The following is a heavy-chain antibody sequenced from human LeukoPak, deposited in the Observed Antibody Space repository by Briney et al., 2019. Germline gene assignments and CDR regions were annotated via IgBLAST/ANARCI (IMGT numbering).Heavy chain of an antibody. CDR2: ISAYNGNT. J-gene: IGHJ6*02. CDR3: ARDRAVAGTLYYYYYGMDV. CDR1: GYTFTSYG. Sequence: ASVKVSCKASGYTFTSYGIRWVRQAPGQGLEWMGWISAYNGNTNYAQKLQGRVTMTTDTSTSTAHMELRSLRSDDTAVYYCARDRAVAGTLYYYYYGMDVWGQGTTVTVSS. D-gene: IGHD6-19*01. V-gene: IGHV1-18*01.